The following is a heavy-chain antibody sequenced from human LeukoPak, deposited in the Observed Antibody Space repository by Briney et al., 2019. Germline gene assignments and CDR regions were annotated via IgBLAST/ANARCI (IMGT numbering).Heavy chain of an antibody. Sequence: GRSLRLSCAASGFTFSSYGMHWVRQAPGKGLEWVAVIWYDGSNKYYADSVKGRFTISRDNSKNTLYLQMKSLRAEDTAVYYCARDSSSVVVVSPSDYWGQGTLVTVSS. CDR1: GFTFSSYG. CDR2: IWYDGSNK. CDR3: ARDSSSVVVVSPSDY. D-gene: IGHD2-15*01. V-gene: IGHV3-33*01. J-gene: IGHJ4*02.